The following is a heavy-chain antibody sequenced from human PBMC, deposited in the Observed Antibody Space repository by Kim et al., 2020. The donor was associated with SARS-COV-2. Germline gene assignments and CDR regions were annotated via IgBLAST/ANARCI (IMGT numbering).Heavy chain of an antibody. Sequence: GGSLRLSCAASGFTFSSYAMSWVRQAPGKGLEWVSAISGSGGSTYYADSVKGRFTISRDNSKNTLYLQMNSLRAEDTAVYYCAKDLRLPGPAGHYYGMDVWGQGTTVTVSS. D-gene: IGHD3-10*01. CDR2: ISGSGGST. J-gene: IGHJ6*02. CDR3: AKDLRLPGPAGHYYGMDV. CDR1: GFTFSSYA. V-gene: IGHV3-23*01.